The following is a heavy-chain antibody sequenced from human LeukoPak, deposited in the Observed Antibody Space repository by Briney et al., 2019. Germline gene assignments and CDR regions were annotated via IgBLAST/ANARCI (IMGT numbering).Heavy chain of an antibody. CDR1: GFTSSGHG. V-gene: IGHV3-30*18. J-gene: IGHJ3*02. CDR2: MSYDGSNK. Sequence: PGRSLRLSCAASGFTSSGHGMHWVRQAPGQGLEWVAVMSYDGSNKYYADSVKGRFTISRDNSKNTLSLQMDSLRREDTAVYYCAKGGSGTTKGAFDIWGQGTMVTVS. CDR3: AKGGSGTTKGAFDI. D-gene: IGHD1-1*01.